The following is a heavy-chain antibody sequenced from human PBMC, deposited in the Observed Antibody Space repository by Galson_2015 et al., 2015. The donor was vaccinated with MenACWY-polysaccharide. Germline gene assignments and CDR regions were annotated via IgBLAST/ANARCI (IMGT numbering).Heavy chain of an antibody. J-gene: IGHJ3*02. V-gene: IGHV3-9*01. Sequence: SLRLSCAASGFTFDNYAMHWVRLAPGKGLEWVAGISWNSLNIDYADSVKGRFTISRDNAKNSLYLQMNSLRVEDTALYYCTKNTRYFDLFDAFGIWGQGTMVTVSS. CDR1: GFTFDNYA. D-gene: IGHD3-9*01. CDR2: ISWNSLNI. CDR3: TKNTRYFDLFDAFGI.